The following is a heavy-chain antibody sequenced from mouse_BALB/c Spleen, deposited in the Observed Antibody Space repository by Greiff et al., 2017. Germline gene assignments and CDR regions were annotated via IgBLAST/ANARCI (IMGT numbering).Heavy chain of an antibody. D-gene: IGHD2-3*01. CDR2: ISSGGST. J-gene: IGHJ3*01. CDR3: APLYDPLAY. V-gene: IGHV5-6-5*01. CDR1: GFTFSSYA. Sequence: VQLKQSGGGLVKPGGSLKLSCAASGFTFSSYAMSWVRQTPEKRLEWVASISSGGSTYYPDSVKGRFTISRDNARNILYLQMSSLRSEDTAMYYCAPLYDPLAYWGQGTLVTVSA.